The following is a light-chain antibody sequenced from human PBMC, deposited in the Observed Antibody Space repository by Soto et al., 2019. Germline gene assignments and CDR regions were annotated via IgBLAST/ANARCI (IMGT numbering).Light chain of an antibody. CDR3: SSYSTTSALV. CDR1: SADIGAFNY. V-gene: IGLV2-14*01. Sequence: QSVLTQPASVSGSPGQSITMSCAGTSADIGAFNYVSWYQHHPDKVPRLLIHDVSNRPSGVSTRFSASKSANTASLTISGLQADDEADYYCSSYSTTSALVFAGGTQLTV. J-gene: IGLJ2*01. CDR2: DVS.